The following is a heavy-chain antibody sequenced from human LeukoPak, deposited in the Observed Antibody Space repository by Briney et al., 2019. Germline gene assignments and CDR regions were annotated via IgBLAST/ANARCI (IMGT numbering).Heavy chain of an antibody. CDR2: ISGDGSST. D-gene: IGHD1-26*01. V-gene: IGHV3-74*01. CDR3: VSGLVGTTNF. J-gene: IGHJ4*02. Sequence: GGSLRLSCAASGFTFSSYWMYWVRQAPGKGLVWVSRISGDGSSTNYADSVKGRFTVSRDNAESTLYLQMNSLRAEDTAVYYCVSGLVGTTNFWGQGTLVTVSS. CDR1: GFTFSSYW.